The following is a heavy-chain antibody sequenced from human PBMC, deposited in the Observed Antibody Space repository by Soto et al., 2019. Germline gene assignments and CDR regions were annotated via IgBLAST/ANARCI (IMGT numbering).Heavy chain of an antibody. J-gene: IGHJ6*02. Sequence: QVQLVQSGAEVKKPGASVKVSCKASGYTFTSYGFSWVRQAPGQGLEWMGWISAYNGNTTYAQKVQGRVTMSTDTSTSTAYMELRSLRAADTAVYYCASLSIAAADPYGMDVWGPGTTVTVSS. CDR1: GYTFTSYG. D-gene: IGHD6-13*01. V-gene: IGHV1-18*01. CDR3: ASLSIAAADPYGMDV. CDR2: ISAYNGNT.